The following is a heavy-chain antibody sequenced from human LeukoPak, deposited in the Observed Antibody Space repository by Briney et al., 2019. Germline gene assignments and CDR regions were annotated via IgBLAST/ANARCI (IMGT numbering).Heavy chain of an antibody. CDR1: GGSFSGYY. D-gene: IGHD3-22*01. Sequence: SETLSLTCAVYGGSFSGYYWSWIRQPPGKGLEWIGEINHSGSTNYNPSLKSRVTISVDTSKNQFSLKLSSVSAADTAVYYCARHGSGYYYAWYYFDYRGQGTLVTVSS. J-gene: IGHJ4*02. CDR2: INHSGST. V-gene: IGHV4-34*01. CDR3: ARHGSGYYYAWYYFDY.